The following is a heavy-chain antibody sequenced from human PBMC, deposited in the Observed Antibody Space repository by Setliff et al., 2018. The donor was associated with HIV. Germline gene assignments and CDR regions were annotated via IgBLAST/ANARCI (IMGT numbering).Heavy chain of an antibody. J-gene: IGHJ4*02. CDR1: GFTFSDVW. CDR2: MKSIPDGGRI. Sequence: GSLRLSCVVSGFTFSDVWMSWVRQAPGKGLEWIGRMKSIPDGGRIDYAAPVKGRFAISRDDSKNTLSLQMNSLKTEDTAVYYCAVVVGGYAYSSSWYFHYWGQGTLVTVSS. CDR3: AVVVGGYAYSSSWYFHY. V-gene: IGHV3-15*01. D-gene: IGHD6-13*01.